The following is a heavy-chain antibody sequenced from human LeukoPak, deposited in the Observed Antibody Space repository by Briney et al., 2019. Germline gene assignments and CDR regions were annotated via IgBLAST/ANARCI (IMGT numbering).Heavy chain of an antibody. D-gene: IGHD6-19*01. CDR1: GGSISSYY. V-gene: IGHV4-59*01. CDR2: IYDSGST. J-gene: IGHJ3*02. Sequence: SETLSLTCIVSGGSISSYYWRWIRQPPGKGLEWIGYIYDSGSTNYNPSLKSRVTISVDTAKNQFSMKLSSVTAADTAVYYCARDASGRSYGAFDIWGQGTMVTVSS. CDR3: ARDASGRSYGAFDI.